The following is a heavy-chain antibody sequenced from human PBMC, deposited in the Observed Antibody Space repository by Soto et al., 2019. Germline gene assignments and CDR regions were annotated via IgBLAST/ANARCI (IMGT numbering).Heavy chain of an antibody. CDR1: GGSFSGYY. J-gene: IGHJ4*02. Sequence: PSETLSLTCAVYGGSFSGYYWAWIRQPPGTGLEWIGEINHSGSTNYNPSLRSRVTISVDTSKNQFSLKLRSVTAADTAVYYCASMGYHYGSGSYPLDYWGQGTLVTVSS. V-gene: IGHV4-34*01. CDR2: INHSGST. CDR3: ASMGYHYGSGSYPLDY. D-gene: IGHD3-10*01.